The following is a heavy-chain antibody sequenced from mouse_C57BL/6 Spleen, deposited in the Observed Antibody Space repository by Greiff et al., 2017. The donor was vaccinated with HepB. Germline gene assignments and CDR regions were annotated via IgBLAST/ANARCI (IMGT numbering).Heavy chain of an antibody. J-gene: IGHJ2*01. Sequence: QVQLQQPGAELVKPGASVKLSCKASGYSFTSYWMHWVKQRPGRGLEWIGRIDPNSGGTKYNEKFKSKATLTVDKPSSTAYMQLSSLTSEDSAVYYCASVYYYGSHFDYWGQGTTLTVSS. CDR2: IDPNSGGT. CDR1: GYSFTSYW. CDR3: ASVYYYGSHFDY. V-gene: IGHV1-72*01. D-gene: IGHD1-1*01.